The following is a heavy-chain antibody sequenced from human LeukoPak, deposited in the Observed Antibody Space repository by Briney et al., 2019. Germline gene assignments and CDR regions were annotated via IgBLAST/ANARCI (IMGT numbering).Heavy chain of an antibody. CDR1: GFTFSSYA. CDR3: ARISTGGADY. V-gene: IGHV3-64*01. D-gene: IGHD2-21*01. J-gene: IGHJ4*02. Sequence: GGSLRLSCAASGFTFSSYAMHWVRQAPGKGLEYVSAISSNGGSTYYANSVKGRFTISRDNSKNTLYLQMGSLRAEDMAVYYCARISTGGADYWGQGTLVTVSS. CDR2: ISSNGGST.